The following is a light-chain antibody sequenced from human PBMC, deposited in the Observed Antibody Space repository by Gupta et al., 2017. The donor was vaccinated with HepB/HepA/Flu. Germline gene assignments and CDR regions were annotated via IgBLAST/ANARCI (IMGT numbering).Light chain of an antibody. CDR1: QDINNF. CDR2: DAS. CDR3: QQYDNIPLT. V-gene: IGKV1-33*01. J-gene: IGKJ4*01. Sequence: DIQVTQSPSSLSGSIGERVTITCQASQDINNFLNWYQQKPGKAPKLLIYDASNLQTGVPSRFSGSGSGTNFIFTISSLQPEDIATYFCQQYDNIPLTFGGGTRVEFK.